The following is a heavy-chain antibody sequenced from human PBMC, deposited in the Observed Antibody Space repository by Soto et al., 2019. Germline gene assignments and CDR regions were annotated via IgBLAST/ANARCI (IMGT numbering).Heavy chain of an antibody. J-gene: IGHJ6*02. CDR3: ATARGDYYYYGMGV. CDR2: ISGSGDST. Sequence: LRLSCVGSGFTFSRNAISWVRQPPGKGLEWVSGISGSGDSTYYADSVKGRFTISRDNSRNTVYLQMNSLRAEDTAVYYCATARGDYYYYGMGVWGQGTTVTVSS. V-gene: IGHV3-23*01. CDR1: GFTFSRNA.